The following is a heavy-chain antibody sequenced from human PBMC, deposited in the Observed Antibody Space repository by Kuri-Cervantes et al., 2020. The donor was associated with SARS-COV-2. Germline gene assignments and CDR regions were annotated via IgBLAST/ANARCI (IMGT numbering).Heavy chain of an antibody. CDR2: TRNKANSYTT. CDR3: ARETCSSTSCYYFDY. D-gene: IGHD2-2*01. CDR1: GFTFSDHY. V-gene: IGHV3-72*01. Sequence: GESLKISCAASGFTFSDHYMDWVRQAPGKGLEWVGRTRNKANSYTTEYAASVKGRFTISRDDSKNSLYLKMNSPKTEDTAVYYCARETCSSTSCYYFDYWGQGTLVTVSS. J-gene: IGHJ4*02.